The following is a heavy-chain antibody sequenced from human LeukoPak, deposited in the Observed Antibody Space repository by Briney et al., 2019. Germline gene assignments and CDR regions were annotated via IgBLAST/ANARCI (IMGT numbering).Heavy chain of an antibody. V-gene: IGHV4-59*01. D-gene: IGHD5-18*01. CDR1: SGSMRSYQ. J-gene: IGHJ6*02. Sequence: SETLSLTCTVSSGSMRSYQWSWIRQPPGKGLEWIGYIYYSGSTNYNPSLKSRVSISVDTSKNQFSLKLSSVTAADTAVYYCARAYIYGEGYHFYGMDVWGQGTTVTVSS. CDR2: IYYSGST. CDR3: ARAYIYGEGYHFYGMDV.